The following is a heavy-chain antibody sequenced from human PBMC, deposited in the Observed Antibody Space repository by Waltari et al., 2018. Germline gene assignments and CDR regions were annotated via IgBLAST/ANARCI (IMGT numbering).Heavy chain of an antibody. J-gene: IGHJ1*01. CDR3: ARSRGWAGTAVTTKYFQH. Sequence: QVQLQQWGAGLLKPSETLSLTCAVYGGSFIGYSWSWIRQPPGKGLEWIGEINHSGRHNYNPSRKSRVTISVDTSKNQFSLKLSSVTAADTAVYYCARSRGWAGTAVTTKYFQHWGQGTLVTVSS. D-gene: IGHD4-17*01. V-gene: IGHV4-34*01. CDR2: INHSGRH. CDR1: GGSFIGYS.